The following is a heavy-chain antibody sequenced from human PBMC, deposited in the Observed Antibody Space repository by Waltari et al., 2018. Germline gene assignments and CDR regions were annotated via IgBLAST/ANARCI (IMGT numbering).Heavy chain of an antibody. V-gene: IGHV1-8*03. CDR1: GYTFTSYD. CDR3: ARNGPTMVQGVIIDAFDI. J-gene: IGHJ3*02. D-gene: IGHD3-10*01. Sequence: QVQLVQSGAEVKKPGASVKVSCKASGYTFTSYDINWVRQATGQGLEWMGWMNPNSGNTGYAQKFQGRVTITRNTSISTAYMELSSLRSEDTAVYYCARNGPTMVQGVIIDAFDIWGQGTMVTVSS. CDR2: MNPNSGNT.